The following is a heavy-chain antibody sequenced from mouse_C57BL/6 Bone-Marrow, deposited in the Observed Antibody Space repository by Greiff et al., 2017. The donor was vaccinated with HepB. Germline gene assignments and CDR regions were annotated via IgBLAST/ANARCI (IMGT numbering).Heavy chain of an antibody. Sequence: QVQLQQSGAELARPGASVKLSCKASGYTFTSYGISWVKQRTGQGLEWIGEIYPRSGNTYYNEKFEGKATLTADKSSSTAYMELRSLTSEDSAVYFCARSGYYGSTYAMDYWGQGTSVTVSS. CDR2: IYPRSGNT. J-gene: IGHJ4*01. V-gene: IGHV1-81*01. CDR1: GYTFTSYG. CDR3: ARSGYYGSTYAMDY. D-gene: IGHD1-1*01.